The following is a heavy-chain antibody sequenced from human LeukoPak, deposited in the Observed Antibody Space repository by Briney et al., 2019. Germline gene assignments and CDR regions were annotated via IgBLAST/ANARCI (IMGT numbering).Heavy chain of an antibody. CDR3: ARWSGSVTARNYYYYMDV. Sequence: PSETLSLTCTVSGGSVRRGNYYWTWIRQPAGSGLEWIGRIYTSGTTDYNPSLRTRVTISVDASRNQFSLNLSSVTAADTAVYYCARWSGSVTARNYYYYMDVWGEGATVTVSS. V-gene: IGHV4-61*02. CDR2: IYTSGTT. CDR1: GGSVRRGNYY. J-gene: IGHJ6*03. D-gene: IGHD6-6*01.